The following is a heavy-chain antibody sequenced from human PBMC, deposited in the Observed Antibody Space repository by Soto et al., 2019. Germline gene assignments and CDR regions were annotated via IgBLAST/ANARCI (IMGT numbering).Heavy chain of an antibody. D-gene: IGHD3-3*01. CDR3: ARLRSGAVADSVDF. V-gene: IGHV3-30*04. CDR1: GFTFSRYA. CDR2: ISRDGTNK. J-gene: IGHJ4*02. Sequence: QVQVVESGGGVVQPGRSLRLSCAASGFTFSRYAIHWVRQAPGKGLEWVAVISRDGTNKYYVDSVKGRFTISRDNSRNPLYLQMNSLRHEDAAVYYCARLRSGAVADSVDFWGQGTLVTVSS.